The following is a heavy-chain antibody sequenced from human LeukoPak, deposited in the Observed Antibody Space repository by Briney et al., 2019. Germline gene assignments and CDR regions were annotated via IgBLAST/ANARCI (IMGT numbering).Heavy chain of an antibody. D-gene: IGHD4-17*01. J-gene: IGHJ5*02. Sequence: ASVKVSCKASGYTFTSYYMHWVRQAPGQGLEWMGIINPSGGSTSYAQKFQGRVTMTRDTSTSTVYMELSSLRSEDTAVYYCARDYDYGDVRGDNWFDPWGQGTLVTVSS. CDR3: ARDYDYGDVRGDNWFDP. CDR1: GYTFTSYY. CDR2: INPSGGST. V-gene: IGHV1-46*01.